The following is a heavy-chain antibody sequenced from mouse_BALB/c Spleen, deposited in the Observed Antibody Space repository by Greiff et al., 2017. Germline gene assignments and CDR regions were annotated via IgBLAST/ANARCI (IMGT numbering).Heavy chain of an antibody. Sequence: EVQLQESGPGLVKPSQSLSLTCTVTGYSITSDYAWNWIRQFPGNKLEWMGYISYSGSTSYNPSLKSRISITRDTSKNQFFLQLNSVTTEDTATYYCARIPRWLLPYFDYWGQGTTLTVSS. CDR1: GYSITSDYA. D-gene: IGHD2-3*01. CDR3: ARIPRWLLPYFDY. V-gene: IGHV3-2*02. CDR2: ISYSGST. J-gene: IGHJ2*01.